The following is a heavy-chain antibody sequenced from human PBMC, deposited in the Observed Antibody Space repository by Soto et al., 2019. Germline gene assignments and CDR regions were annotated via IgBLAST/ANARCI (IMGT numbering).Heavy chain of an antibody. CDR2: ISYDGSNK. CDR3: AKIPYYYDSSGYTSRAGDYYYYGMDV. J-gene: IGHJ6*02. CDR1: GFTFSSYG. Sequence: QVQLVESGGGVVQPGRSLRLSCAASGFTFSSYGMHWVRQAPGKGLEWVAVISYDGSNKYYADSVKGRFTISRDNSKNTLYLQMNSLRAEDTAVYYSAKIPYYYDSSGYTSRAGDYYYYGMDVWGQGTTVTVSS. D-gene: IGHD3-22*01. V-gene: IGHV3-30*18.